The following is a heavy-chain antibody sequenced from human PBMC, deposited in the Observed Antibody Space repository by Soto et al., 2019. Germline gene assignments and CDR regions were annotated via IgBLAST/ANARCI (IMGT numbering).Heavy chain of an antibody. V-gene: IGHV1-69*06. J-gene: IGHJ5*02. CDR1: GGPFISYA. D-gene: IGHD6-6*01. Sequence: SVKVACQAAGGPFISYAIIWVRQAPGQGLEWMGGIIPIFGTANYAQKFQCRVTITADKSTSTAYMELSSLRAEDTAVYYCETEYSSSQGWFDPWGQRTLVTVSS. CDR3: ETEYSSSQGWFDP. CDR2: IIPIFGTA.